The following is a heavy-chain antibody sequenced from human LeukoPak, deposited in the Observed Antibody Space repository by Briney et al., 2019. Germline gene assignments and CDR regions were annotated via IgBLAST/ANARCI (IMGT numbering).Heavy chain of an antibody. CDR2: ISGSGGST. J-gene: IGHJ4*02. CDR1: GFTFSFYA. Sequence: PGRSLRLSCAASGFTFSFYAFHWVRQAPGKGLEWVSAISGSGGSTYYADSVKGRFTISRDNSKNTLYLQMNSLRAEDTAVYYCAKVGDSSSWYFSGYFDYWGQGTLVTASS. V-gene: IGHV3-23*01. D-gene: IGHD6-13*01. CDR3: AKVGDSSSWYFSGYFDY.